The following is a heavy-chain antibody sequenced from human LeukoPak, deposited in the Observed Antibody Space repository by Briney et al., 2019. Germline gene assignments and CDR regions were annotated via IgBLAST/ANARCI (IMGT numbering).Heavy chain of an antibody. D-gene: IGHD5-12*01. V-gene: IGHV4-59*01. CDR1: GGSISSYY. CDR3: ARVGYSGYGYYFDN. J-gene: IGHJ4*02. Sequence: SETLSLTCTVSGGSISSYYRSWIRQPPGKGLEWIGYIYYSGSTNYNPYLKSRVTFSVDTSNSQFSLKLSSVTAADTAVYYCARVGYSGYGYYFDNWGQGTLVSVSS. CDR2: IYYSGST.